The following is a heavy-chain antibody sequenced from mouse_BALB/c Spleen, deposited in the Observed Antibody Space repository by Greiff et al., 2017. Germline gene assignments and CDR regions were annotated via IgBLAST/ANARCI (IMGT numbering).Heavy chain of an antibody. CDR3: EGHKYYDMEV. Sequence: VQLQQPGAELVRPGSSVKFSCKASGYAFSSYWMNWVKQRPGQGLEWIGQIYPGDGDTNYNGKFKGKATLTADKSSSTAYMQLSSLTSEESAVYFCEGHKYYDMEVWGEGTTVTVSS. D-gene: IGHD2-4*01. V-gene: IGHV1-80*01. CDR2: IYPGDGDT. J-gene: IGHJ1*01. CDR1: GYAFSSYW.